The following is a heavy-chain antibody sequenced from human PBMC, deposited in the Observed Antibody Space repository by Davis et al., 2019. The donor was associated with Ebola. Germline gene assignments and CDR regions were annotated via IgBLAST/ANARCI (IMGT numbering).Heavy chain of an antibody. CDR2: MNPNSGNT. CDR3: ARGRSLHFGSGSYNFDY. CDR1: GGTFSSYA. J-gene: IGHJ4*02. D-gene: IGHD3-10*01. Sequence: ASVKVSCKASGGTFSSYAISWVRQAPGQGLEWMGWMNPNSGNTGYAQKFQGRVTMTRDTSTSTVYMELSSLRSEDTAVYYCARGRSLHFGSGSYNFDYWGQGTLVTVSS. V-gene: IGHV1-8*02.